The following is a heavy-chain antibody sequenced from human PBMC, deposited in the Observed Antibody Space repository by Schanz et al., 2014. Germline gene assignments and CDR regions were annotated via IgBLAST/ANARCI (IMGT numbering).Heavy chain of an antibody. CDR2: ISYDGSKK. CDR3: GRAGTGMAGWYFEL. J-gene: IGHJ2*01. V-gene: IGHV3-30*03. D-gene: IGHD5-18*01. Sequence: QVQLVESGGGVVQPGRSLRLSCAASGFMFSSYGMHWVRQAPGKGLEWVGVISYDGSKKSYADSVKDRFTISRDNSKNTLFLQMSSLRVDDMAVYYCGRAGTGMAGWYFELWGRGTLVTVSS. CDR1: GFMFSSYG.